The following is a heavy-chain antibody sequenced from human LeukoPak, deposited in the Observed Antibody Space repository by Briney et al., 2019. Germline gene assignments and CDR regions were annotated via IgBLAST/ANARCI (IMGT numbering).Heavy chain of an antibody. V-gene: IGHV4-39*07. J-gene: IGHJ4*02. Sequence: KSSETLSLTCTVSGGSISSSSYYWCWIRQPPGKGLEWIGSIYYSGSTYYNPSLKSRVTISVDTSKNQFSLKLSSVTAADTSVYYCATAPYYDILTGYSFDYWGQGTLVTVSS. CDR3: ATAPYYDILTGYSFDY. CDR2: IYYSGST. D-gene: IGHD3-9*01. CDR1: GGSISSSSYY.